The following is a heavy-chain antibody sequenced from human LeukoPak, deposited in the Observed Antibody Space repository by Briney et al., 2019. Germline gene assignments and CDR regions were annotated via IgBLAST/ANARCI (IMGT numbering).Heavy chain of an antibody. V-gene: IGHV3-23*01. CDR1: GFTFSSYA. CDR2: ISGSGGST. J-gene: IGHJ4*02. D-gene: IGHD6-6*01. CDR3: AKVSSSRQYYFDY. Sequence: SGGSLRLSCAASGFTFSSYAMNWVRQAPGKGLEWVSIISGSGGSTYYADSVKGRFTISRDNSKNTLYLQMNSLRAEDTAVYYCAKVSSSRQYYFDYWGQGTLVTVSS.